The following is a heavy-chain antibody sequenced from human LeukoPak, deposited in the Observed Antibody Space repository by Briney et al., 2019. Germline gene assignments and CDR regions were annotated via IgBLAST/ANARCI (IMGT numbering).Heavy chain of an antibody. CDR1: GYSSTNYW. CDR3: ARHPSYTSGWPLDY. J-gene: IGHJ4*02. V-gene: IGHV5-51*01. D-gene: IGHD6-19*01. CDR2: IYLGDSDT. Sequence: GESLKIPCKGSGYSSTNYWIGWVRQMPGKGLEWMGIIYLGDSDTRYSPSFQGQVTISADKSITTAYLQWSSLKASDTAIYYCARHPSYTSGWPLDYWGQGTLVTVSS.